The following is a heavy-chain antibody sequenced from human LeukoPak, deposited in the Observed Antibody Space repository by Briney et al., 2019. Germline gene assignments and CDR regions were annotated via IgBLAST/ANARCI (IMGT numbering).Heavy chain of an antibody. CDR2: ISSSSSTI. J-gene: IGHJ6*02. CDR1: GFTFSSYS. Sequence: PGGSLRLSCAASGFTFSSYSMNWVRQAPGKGLEWVSHISSSSSTIYYADSVKGRFTISRDNAKNSLYLQMNSLRDEDTAVYYCATFLGYCSGGSCYSNLYYYGMDVWGQGTTVTVSS. V-gene: IGHV3-48*02. CDR3: ATFLGYCSGGSCYSNLYYYGMDV. D-gene: IGHD2-15*01.